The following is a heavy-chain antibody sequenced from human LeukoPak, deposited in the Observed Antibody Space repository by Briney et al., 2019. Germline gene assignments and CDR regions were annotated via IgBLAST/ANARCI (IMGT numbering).Heavy chain of an antibody. Sequence: GESLKISCVGSGYRFSTYWIAWARQMPGKGLEWMGIIHSGDSNTVYSPSFQGQVTISVDKSISTAYLQWSSLKASDTAMYYCARHQGVPDFYWYFDLCGRGTLLTVSS. CDR3: ARHQGVPDFYWYFDL. CDR1: GYRFSTYW. J-gene: IGHJ2*01. V-gene: IGHV5-51*01. D-gene: IGHD3-3*01. CDR2: IHSGDSNT.